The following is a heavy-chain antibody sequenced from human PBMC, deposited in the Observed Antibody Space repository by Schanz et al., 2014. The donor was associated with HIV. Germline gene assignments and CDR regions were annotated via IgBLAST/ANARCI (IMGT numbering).Heavy chain of an antibody. D-gene: IGHD2-15*01. Sequence: EALLLESGGGLVQPGGSLRLSCRGSEFPFRHNAMTWVRQAPGKGLQWVSSITDSGDKTDYTDSVKGRFTISRDNSRNTLFLQMDSLRVDDTAVYYCAQMGAFAAFDIWGQGTLVTVSS. CDR2: ITDSGDKT. V-gene: IGHV3-23*01. J-gene: IGHJ4*02. CDR3: AQMGAFAAFDI. CDR1: EFPFRHNA.